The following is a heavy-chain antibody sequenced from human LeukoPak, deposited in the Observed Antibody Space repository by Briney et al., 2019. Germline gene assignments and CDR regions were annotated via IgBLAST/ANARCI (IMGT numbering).Heavy chain of an antibody. CDR3: AKWGQWLGDYFDY. CDR1: GFTFSSYG. J-gene: IGHJ4*02. CDR2: ISGGGGST. D-gene: IGHD6-19*01. V-gene: IGHV3-23*01. Sequence: PGGSLRLSCAASGFTFSSYGMSWVRQAPGKGLEWVSAISGGGGSTYYADSVKGRFTISRDNSENTLYLQMNSLRAEDTAVYYCAKWGQWLGDYFDYWGQGTLVTVSS.